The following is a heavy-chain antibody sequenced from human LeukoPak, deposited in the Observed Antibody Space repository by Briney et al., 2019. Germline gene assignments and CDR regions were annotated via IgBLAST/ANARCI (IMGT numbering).Heavy chain of an antibody. CDR3: ARSIFGVVIHIDY. J-gene: IGHJ4*02. CDR2: IYYSGST. Sequence: SETLSLTCNVSGGSISSSSYYWGWIRQPPGKGLEWIGSIYYSGSTYYNPSLKSRVTISADTSKNQFSLKLSSVTAADTAVYYCARSIFGVVIHIDYWGQGTLVTVSS. D-gene: IGHD3-3*01. CDR1: GGSISSSSYY. V-gene: IGHV4-39*01.